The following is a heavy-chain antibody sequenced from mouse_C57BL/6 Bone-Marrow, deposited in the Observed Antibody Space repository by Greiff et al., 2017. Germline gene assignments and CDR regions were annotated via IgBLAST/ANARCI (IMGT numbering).Heavy chain of an antibody. Sequence: QVQLQQSGAELMKPGASVKLSCKATGYTFTGYWIEWVKPRPGHGLAWIGEILPGSGSTNYNEKFKGKATFTADTSSNTAYMQLSSLTTEDSAIYYCARLRDITTVPYYFDCWGQGTTLTVSS. D-gene: IGHD1-1*01. CDR3: ARLRDITTVPYYFDC. J-gene: IGHJ2*01. CDR1: GYTFTGYW. CDR2: ILPGSGST. V-gene: IGHV1-9*01.